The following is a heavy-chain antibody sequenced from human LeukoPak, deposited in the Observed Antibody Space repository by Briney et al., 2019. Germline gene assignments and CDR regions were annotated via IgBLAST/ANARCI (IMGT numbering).Heavy chain of an antibody. V-gene: IGHV3-48*01. CDR1: GFTFSSYS. J-gene: IGHJ4*02. D-gene: IGHD3-3*01. Sequence: GGSLRLSCAASGFTFSSYSMNWVRQAPGKGLEWVSYISSSSSTIYYADSVKGRFTISRDNAKNSLYLQMNSLRAEDTAVYYCARERITIFGVVPANWGQGTLVTVSS. CDR3: ARERITIFGVVPAN. CDR2: ISSSSSTI.